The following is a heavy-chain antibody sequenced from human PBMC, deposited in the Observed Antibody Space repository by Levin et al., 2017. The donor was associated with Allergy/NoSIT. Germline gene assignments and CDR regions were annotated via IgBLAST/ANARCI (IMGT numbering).Heavy chain of an antibody. CDR2: VYPADSNT. CDR3: GRLTGYFNQWVWFDS. V-gene: IGHV5-51*01. Sequence: LGESLKISCKASGYTFTTFWIGWVRQMPGKGLEWMGIVYPADSNTRYSPFFRGQVTISADKSINTAYLQWSSLEASDTAMYYCGRLTGYFNQWVWFDSWGQGTLVTVSS. CDR1: GYTFTTFW. J-gene: IGHJ5*01. D-gene: IGHD2-15*01.